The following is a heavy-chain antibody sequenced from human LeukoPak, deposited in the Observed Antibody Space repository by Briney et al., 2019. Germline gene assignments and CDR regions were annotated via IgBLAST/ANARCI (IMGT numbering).Heavy chain of an antibody. D-gene: IGHD3-22*01. CDR1: GGSISSGSYY. J-gene: IGHJ3*02. Sequence: SQTLSLTCTVSGGSISSGSYYWSWIRQPPGKGLEWIGRIYTSGSTNYNPSLKSRVTISVDTSKNQFSLKLSSVTAADTAVYYCARVLAYFYDSSGYYKNYAVDIWGQGTMVTVSS. CDR3: ARVLAYFYDSSGYYKNYAVDI. CDR2: IYTSGST. V-gene: IGHV4-61*02.